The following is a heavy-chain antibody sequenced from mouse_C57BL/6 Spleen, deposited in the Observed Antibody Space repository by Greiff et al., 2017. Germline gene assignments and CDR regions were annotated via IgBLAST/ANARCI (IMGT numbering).Heavy chain of an antibody. CDR2: IDPETGGT. V-gene: IGHV1-15*01. CDR1: GYTFTDYE. Sequence: SGAELVRPGASVTLSCKASGYTFTDYEMHWVKQTPVHGLEWIGAIDPETGGTAYNQKFKGKAILTADKSSSTAYMALRSLTSEDSAVYYYTRPYYYGSSSPAYWGQGTLVTVSA. D-gene: IGHD1-1*01. CDR3: TRPYYYGSSSPAY. J-gene: IGHJ3*01.